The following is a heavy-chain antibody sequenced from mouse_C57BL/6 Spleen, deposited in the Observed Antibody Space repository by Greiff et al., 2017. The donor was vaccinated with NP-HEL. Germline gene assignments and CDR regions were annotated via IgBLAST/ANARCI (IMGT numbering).Heavy chain of an antibody. J-gene: IGHJ2*01. V-gene: IGHV5-9-1*02. Sequence: EVMLVESGEGLVKPGGSLKLSCAASGFTFSSYAMSWVRQTPEKRLEWVAYISSGGDYIYYADTVKGRFTISRGNARNTLYLQMSSLKSEDTAMYYCTRDTTVVAFDYWGQGTTLTVSS. D-gene: IGHD1-1*01. CDR3: TRDTTVVAFDY. CDR1: GFTFSSYA. CDR2: ISSGGDYI.